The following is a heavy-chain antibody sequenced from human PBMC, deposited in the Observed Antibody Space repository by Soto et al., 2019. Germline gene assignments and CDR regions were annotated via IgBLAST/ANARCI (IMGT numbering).Heavy chain of an antibody. CDR2: IIPIFGTA. CDR1: GGTFSSYA. CDR3: ARDLMVLGPSGWYKYAFDI. Sequence: QVQLVQSGAEVKKPGSSVKVSCKASGGTFSSYAISWVRQAPGQGLEWMGGIIPIFGTANYAQKFQGRVTITADESTSTAYMELSSLRSEDTAVYYCARDLMVLGPSGWYKYAFDIWGQGTMVTVSS. V-gene: IGHV1-69*01. J-gene: IGHJ3*02. D-gene: IGHD6-19*01.